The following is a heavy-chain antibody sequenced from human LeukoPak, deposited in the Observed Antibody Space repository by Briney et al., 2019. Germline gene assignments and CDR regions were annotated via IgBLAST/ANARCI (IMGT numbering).Heavy chain of an antibody. Sequence: GGSLRLSCAASGFTFSSYAMHWVRQAPGKGLEWVAVISYDGSNKYYADSVRGRFTISRDNSKNTLYLQMNSLRAEDTAVYYCARVGEQQLFDYWGQGTLVTVSS. CDR3: ARVGEQQLFDY. CDR2: ISYDGSNK. J-gene: IGHJ4*02. D-gene: IGHD6-13*01. CDR1: GFTFSSYA. V-gene: IGHV3-30*04.